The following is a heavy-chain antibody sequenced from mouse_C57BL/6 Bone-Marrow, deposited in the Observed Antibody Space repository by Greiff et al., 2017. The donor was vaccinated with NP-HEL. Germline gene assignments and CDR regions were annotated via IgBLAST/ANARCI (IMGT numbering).Heavy chain of an antibody. CDR2: IYPGSGNT. CDR1: GYSFTSYY. D-gene: IGHD2-5*01. V-gene: IGHV1-66*01. Sequence: QVQLQQSGPELVKPGASVKISCKASGYSFTSYYIHWVKQRPGQGLEWIGWIYPGSGNTKYNEKFKGKATLTADTSSSTAYMQLSSLTSEDSAVYYCARRRIRYSNYGAMDYWGQGTSVTVSS. CDR3: ARRRIRYSNYGAMDY. J-gene: IGHJ4*01.